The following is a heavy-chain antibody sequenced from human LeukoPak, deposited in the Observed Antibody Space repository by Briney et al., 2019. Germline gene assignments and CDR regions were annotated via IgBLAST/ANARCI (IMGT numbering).Heavy chain of an antibody. CDR1: GLTLSNYW. J-gene: IGHJ4*02. Sequence: GGSLRLSCTASGLTLSNYWMIWVRQAPGKGLQWVAKIKQDGSEKYYVDSVKGRFTISRDNSKNTLYLQMNSLRPEDTAVFHCARGRAVTGSTVIDYWGQGTLVTVSS. D-gene: IGHD6-19*01. CDR3: ARGRAVTGSTVIDY. V-gene: IGHV3-7*01. CDR2: IKQDGSEK.